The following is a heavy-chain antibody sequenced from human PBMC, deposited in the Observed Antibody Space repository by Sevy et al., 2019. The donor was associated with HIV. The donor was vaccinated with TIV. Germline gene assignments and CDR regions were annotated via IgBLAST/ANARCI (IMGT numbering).Heavy chain of an antibody. CDR1: GGSISSSSYY. Sequence: SETLSLTCTVSGGSISSSSYYWGWIRQPPGKGLEWIGSIFYSGSTYYNPSLKSRVTISVDTSKNQFSLKLNSVTAADTAVYYCARYAHITMIVTWGHGTLVTVSS. D-gene: IGHD3-22*01. CDR2: IFYSGST. V-gene: IGHV4-39*01. J-gene: IGHJ5*01. CDR3: ARYAHITMIVT.